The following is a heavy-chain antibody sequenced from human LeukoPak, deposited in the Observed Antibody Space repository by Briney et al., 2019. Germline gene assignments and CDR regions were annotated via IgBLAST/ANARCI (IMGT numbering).Heavy chain of an antibody. CDR3: ARDPRSKGGDWGDFDY. V-gene: IGHV3-7*01. Sequence: GGSLRLSCAASGFTFSTYWMSWVRQAPGKGLEWVANIKEDGSEKYYVDSVKGRFTISRNNAKNSLSLQMTSLRADDTAVYYCARDPRSKGGDWGDFDYWGQGTLVTVSS. CDR1: GFTFSTYW. D-gene: IGHD2-21*02. CDR2: IKEDGSEK. J-gene: IGHJ4*02.